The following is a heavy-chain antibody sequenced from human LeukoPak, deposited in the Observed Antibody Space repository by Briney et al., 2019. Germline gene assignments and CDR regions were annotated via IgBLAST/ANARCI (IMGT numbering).Heavy chain of an antibody. CDR3: ATGGIKMNYYGSGSYYDY. Sequence: GASVKVSCKVSGYTLTGLSMHWVRQAPGKGLEWMGGFDPEDGETIYAQKFQGRVTMTEDTSTDTAYMELSSLRSEDTAVYYCATGGIKMNYYGSGSYYDYWGQGTLVTVSS. V-gene: IGHV1-24*01. CDR1: GYTLTGLS. J-gene: IGHJ4*02. CDR2: FDPEDGET. D-gene: IGHD3-10*01.